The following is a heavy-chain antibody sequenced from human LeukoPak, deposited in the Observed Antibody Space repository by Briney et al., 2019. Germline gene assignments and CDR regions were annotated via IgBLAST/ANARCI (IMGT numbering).Heavy chain of an antibody. CDR3: AAEYSGYVNWFDP. Sequence: ASVKVYCKASGYTFTGYYMNWVRHAPGQGLEWMGWINPNSGGTNYAQKFQGRVTMTRDTSISTAYMELSRLRSDDTAVYYCAAEYSGYVNWFDPWGQGTLVTVSS. CDR2: INPNSGGT. CDR1: GYTFTGYY. D-gene: IGHD5-12*01. V-gene: IGHV1-2*02. J-gene: IGHJ5*02.